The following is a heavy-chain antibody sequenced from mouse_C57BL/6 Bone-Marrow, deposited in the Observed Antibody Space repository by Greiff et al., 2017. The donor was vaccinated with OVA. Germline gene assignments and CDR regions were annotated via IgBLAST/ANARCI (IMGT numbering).Heavy chain of an antibody. Sequence: VQLQQSGPELVKPGASVKISCKASGYTFTDYYMNWVKQSPGKSLEWIGDINPNNGGTSYNQKFKGKATLTVDKSSSTAYMELRSLTSEDSAVYYCARSGTTVVDLDYWGQGTTLTVSS. CDR3: ARSGTTVVDLDY. CDR2: INPNNGGT. D-gene: IGHD1-1*01. J-gene: IGHJ2*01. CDR1: GYTFTDYY. V-gene: IGHV1-26*01.